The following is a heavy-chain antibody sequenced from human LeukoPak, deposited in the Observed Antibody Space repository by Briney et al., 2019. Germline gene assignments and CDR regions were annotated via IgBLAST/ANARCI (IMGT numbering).Heavy chain of an antibody. D-gene: IGHD5-12*01. CDR1: GFTFRSYG. Sequence: PGGSLRLSCAASGFTFRSYGMHWVRQAPGKGLEWVADIWYDGSNKYYADSVKGRFTISRDNSKNTLYLQMNSLRAEDTAEYYCAKDGARRYSGYFFDYWGQGTLVTVSS. CDR3: AKDGARRYSGYFFDY. J-gene: IGHJ4*02. CDR2: IWYDGSNK. V-gene: IGHV3-30*02.